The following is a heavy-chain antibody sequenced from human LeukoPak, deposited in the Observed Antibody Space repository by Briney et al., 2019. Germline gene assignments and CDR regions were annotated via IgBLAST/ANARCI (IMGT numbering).Heavy chain of an antibody. V-gene: IGHV1-18*01. CDR2: ISAYNGNT. CDR3: ARDQATYYYDSSGSGD. CDR1: GGTFSSYA. D-gene: IGHD3-22*01. J-gene: IGHJ4*02. Sequence: AASVKVSCKASGGTFSSYAISWVRQAPGQGLEWMGWISAYNGNTNYAQKLQGRVTMTTDTSTSTAYMELRSLRSDDTAVYYCARDQATYYYDSSGSGDWGQGTLVTVSS.